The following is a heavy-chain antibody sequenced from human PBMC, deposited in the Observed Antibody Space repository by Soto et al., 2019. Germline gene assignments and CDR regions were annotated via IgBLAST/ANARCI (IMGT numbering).Heavy chain of an antibody. CDR1: GYTFTDYY. Sequence: QVQLVQSGSELKRPGASVKVSCKASGYTFTDYYIHWVRQAPGQGLQWMGIIVPSGGNTKYAQKFQGRVTMTWDTSTSTVYMELSSLRSEDTAVYYCARVQTYSSSWFHFDYWGQGTLVTVSS. CDR2: IVPSGGNT. CDR3: ARVQTYSSSWFHFDY. J-gene: IGHJ4*02. D-gene: IGHD6-19*01. V-gene: IGHV1-46*01.